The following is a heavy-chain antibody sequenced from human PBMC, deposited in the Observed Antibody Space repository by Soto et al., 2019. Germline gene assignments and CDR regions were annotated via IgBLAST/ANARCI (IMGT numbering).Heavy chain of an antibody. D-gene: IGHD6-13*01. CDR3: AADTYSSSWYTNFDY. CDR1: GFTFTSSA. Sequence: QMQLVQSGPEVKKPGTSVKVSCKASGFTFTSSAMQWVRQARGQRLEWIGWIVVGSGNTNYAHKFQERVTITRDMSKSSAYMELSSLRSEDTAVYYCAADTYSSSWYTNFDYWGQGTLVTVSS. V-gene: IGHV1-58*02. CDR2: IVVGSGNT. J-gene: IGHJ4*02.